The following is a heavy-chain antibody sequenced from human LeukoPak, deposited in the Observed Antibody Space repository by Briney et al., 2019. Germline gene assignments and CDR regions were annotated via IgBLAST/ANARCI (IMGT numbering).Heavy chain of an antibody. V-gene: IGHV4-39*07. Sequence: KPSETLSLTCTVSGGSISSSSYYWGWIRQPPGKGLEWIGSIYYSGSTYYNPSLKSRVTISVDTSKNQFSLKLSSVTAADTAVYYCARNSPGSHFWFDPWGQGTLVTVSS. CDR3: ARNSPGSHFWFDP. J-gene: IGHJ5*02. CDR2: IYYSGST. CDR1: GGSISSSSYY. D-gene: IGHD4-11*01.